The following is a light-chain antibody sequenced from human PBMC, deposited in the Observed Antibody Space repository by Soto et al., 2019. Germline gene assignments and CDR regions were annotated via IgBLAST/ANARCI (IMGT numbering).Light chain of an antibody. CDR1: QTVSNK. CDR2: DTS. J-gene: IGKJ1*01. V-gene: IGKV3-11*01. CDR3: HQRKSWPRT. Sequence: EIVLTRSPATLSSSPGERATLSCRASQTVSNKLAWYQHKPGQAPRLLIYDTSNRATGIPARFSGSGSGTDFTLTISSLEPEDFAVYYCHQRKSWPRTFGQGTKVEIK.